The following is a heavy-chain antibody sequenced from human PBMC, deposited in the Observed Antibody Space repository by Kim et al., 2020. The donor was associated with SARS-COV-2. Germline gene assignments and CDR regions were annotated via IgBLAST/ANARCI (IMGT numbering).Heavy chain of an antibody. CDR2: ISGSGGST. CDR3: AKVLEGSGSSLPYYYYGMDV. Sequence: GGSLRLSCAASGFTFSSYAMSWVRQAPGKGLEWVSAISGSGGSTYYADSVKGRFTISRDNSKNTLYLQMNSLRAEDTAVYYCAKVLEGSGSSLPYYYYGMDVWGQGTTVTVSS. D-gene: IGHD3-10*01. V-gene: IGHV3-23*01. CDR1: GFTFSSYA. J-gene: IGHJ6*02.